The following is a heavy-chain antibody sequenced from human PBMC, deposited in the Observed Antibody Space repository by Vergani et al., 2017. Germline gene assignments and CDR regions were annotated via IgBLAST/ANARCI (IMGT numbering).Heavy chain of an antibody. CDR3: ARDRMSGGYDPFDY. Sequence: QVQLVQSGAEVKQPGSSVKVSCKASGGTFSSYAISWVRQAPGKGLEWMGGIIPIFGTANYAQKFQGRVTITADDSTSTAYMELSSLRSEDTAVYYCARDRMSGGYDPFDYWGQGTLVTVSS. V-gene: IGHV1-69*01. CDR2: IIPIFGTA. D-gene: IGHD5-12*01. CDR1: GGTFSSYA. J-gene: IGHJ4*02.